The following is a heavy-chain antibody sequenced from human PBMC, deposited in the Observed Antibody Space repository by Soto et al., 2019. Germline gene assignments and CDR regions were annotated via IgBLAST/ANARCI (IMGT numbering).Heavy chain of an antibody. Sequence: SETLSLTCAVSGGSISSSNWWSWVRQPPGKGLEWIGEIYHSGSTNYNPSLKSRVTISVDTSKNQFSLKLSSVTAADTAVYYCARGHPERRLYSGYDGVYFGYWGQGTLVTVSS. CDR2: IYHSGST. J-gene: IGHJ4*02. V-gene: IGHV4-4*02. D-gene: IGHD5-12*01. CDR3: ARGHPERRLYSGYDGVYFGY. CDR1: GGSISSSNW.